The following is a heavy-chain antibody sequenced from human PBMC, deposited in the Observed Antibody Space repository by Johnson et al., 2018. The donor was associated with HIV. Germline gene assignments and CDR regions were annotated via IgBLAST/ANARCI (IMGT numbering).Heavy chain of an antibody. V-gene: IGHV3-74*01. CDR3: ARERIGYSSSGDAFDI. CDR1: GFTLSSYW. CDR2: INNDGSSS. J-gene: IGHJ3*02. D-gene: IGHD6-13*01. Sequence: EKLVESGGGLVQPGGSLRLSCAASGFTLSSYWMHWVRQAPGKGLVWVSRINNDGSSSTYADFVKGRFTISRDNAKNTLYLQMNSLSAEDTAVYYCARERIGYSSSGDAFDIWGQETVVTVSS.